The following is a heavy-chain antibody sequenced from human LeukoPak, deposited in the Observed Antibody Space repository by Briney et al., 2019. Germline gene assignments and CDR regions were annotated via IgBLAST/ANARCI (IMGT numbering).Heavy chain of an antibody. CDR2: INPNSGGT. J-gene: IGHJ4*02. CDR1: GYTFTGYY. D-gene: IGHD6-13*01. V-gene: IGHV1-2*02. Sequence: ASVKVSCKASGYTFTGYYMHWVRQAPGQGLEWMGWINPNSGGTNYAQKFQGRVSMTRDTSISTAYMELSRLRSDDTAVYYCARIAVAGLQFDYWGQGTLVTVSS. CDR3: ARIAVAGLQFDY.